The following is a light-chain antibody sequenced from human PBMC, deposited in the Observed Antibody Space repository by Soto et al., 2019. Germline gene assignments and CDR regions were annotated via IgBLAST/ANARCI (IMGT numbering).Light chain of an antibody. CDR3: QQLNTYPRALT. V-gene: IGKV1-9*01. CDR1: QGISSA. Sequence: DIQLTQSPSFLSASVGDRVTITCRASQGISSALAWYQQSPGNPPQLLIYAASTLRSGVPSRFRGSGSGTEFTLTISRLQPEDFATYYCQQLNTYPRALTFGGGTKVEIK. J-gene: IGKJ4*01. CDR2: AAS.